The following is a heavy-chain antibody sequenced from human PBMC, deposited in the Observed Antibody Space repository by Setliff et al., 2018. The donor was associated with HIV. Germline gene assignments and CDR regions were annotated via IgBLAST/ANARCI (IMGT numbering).Heavy chain of an antibody. CDR2: IYTSGST. J-gene: IGHJ6*04. CDR1: GGSLRRGTYY. D-gene: IGHD3-3*01. CDR3: ASGRDFWSGLYV. V-gene: IGHV4-61*09. Sequence: SETLSLTCTVSGGSLRRGTYYWSWIRQPAGRGLEWIGHIYTSGSTNYNPSFKSRVTLSVDTSQNQFSLKFTSVTAADTAVYYCASGRDFWSGLYVWGKGTTVTVSS.